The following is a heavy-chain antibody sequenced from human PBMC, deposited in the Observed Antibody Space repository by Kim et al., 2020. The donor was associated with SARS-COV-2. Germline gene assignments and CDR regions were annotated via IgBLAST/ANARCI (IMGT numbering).Heavy chain of an antibody. J-gene: IGHJ5*02. D-gene: IGHD3-3*01. CDR3: ARQGAITIFGVVESNWFDP. V-gene: IGHV4-39*01. Sequence: SRVTISVDTSKNQFSLKLSSVTAADTAVYYCARQGAITIFGVVESNWFDPWGQGTLVTVSS.